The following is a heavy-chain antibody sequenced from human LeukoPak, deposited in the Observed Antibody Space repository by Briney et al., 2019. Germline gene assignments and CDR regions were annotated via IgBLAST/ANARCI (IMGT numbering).Heavy chain of an antibody. Sequence: GGSLRLSCSASGFTFSSYAMHWVRQAPGKGLEYVSTISSNGGSTFYADSVKGRFTISRDNSKNTLYLQMSSLRPEDTAVYYRVKSYSSGWYFFDYWGQGTLVTVSS. D-gene: IGHD6-19*01. J-gene: IGHJ4*02. V-gene: IGHV3-64D*09. CDR3: VKSYSSGWYFFDY. CDR2: ISSNGGST. CDR1: GFTFSSYA.